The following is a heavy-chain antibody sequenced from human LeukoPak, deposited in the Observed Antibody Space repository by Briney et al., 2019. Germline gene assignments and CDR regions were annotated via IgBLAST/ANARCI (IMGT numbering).Heavy chain of an antibody. Sequence: GGSLRLPCAASGFTFSNYAIHWVRQAPGKGLEWVAVISFDGTKSYYADSVKGRFTISRDNSKYTLFLQMNSLRAEDTAVYYCARSRVANDSSGYYFKLDYWGQGTLVTVSS. CDR2: ISFDGTKS. D-gene: IGHD3-22*01. V-gene: IGHV3-30*04. CDR1: GFTFSNYA. J-gene: IGHJ4*02. CDR3: ARSRVANDSSGYYFKLDY.